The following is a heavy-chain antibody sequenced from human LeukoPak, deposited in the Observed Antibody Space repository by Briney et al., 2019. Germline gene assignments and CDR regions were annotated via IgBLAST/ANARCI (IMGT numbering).Heavy chain of an antibody. CDR3: ARATIFGWFDP. D-gene: IGHD3-9*01. Sequence: GGPLRLSRAASGFTFSSYSMNWVRPAPGKGLEWVSSISSSSSYIYYADSEKGRFTISRDNAKNSLYLQMNSLRAEDRAVYYGARATIFGWFDPWGPGTLVTASS. CDR2: ISSSSSYI. J-gene: IGHJ5*02. CDR1: GFTFSSYS. V-gene: IGHV3-21*01.